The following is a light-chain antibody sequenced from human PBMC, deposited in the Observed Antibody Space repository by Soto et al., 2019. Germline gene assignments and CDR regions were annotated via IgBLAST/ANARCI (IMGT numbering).Light chain of an antibody. CDR1: QSINNC. CDR3: QQGFNTPNT. CDR2: AAS. J-gene: IGKJ3*01. V-gene: IGKV1-39*01. Sequence: DIQMTQSPSSLSASVGDRVTITCRASQSINNCLNWYQQKPGKAPNLLIYAASSLQSGDPSRCSGNGSGTHFTLTISSLQPEDFAPYYCQQGFNTPNTFGPGTKVDIK.